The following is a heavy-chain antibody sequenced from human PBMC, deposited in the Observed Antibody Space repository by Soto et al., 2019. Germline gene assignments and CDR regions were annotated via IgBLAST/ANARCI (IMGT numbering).Heavy chain of an antibody. Sequence: SGPTLVNPTQTLTLTCTFSGFSLRTTGVGVGWIRQPPGKALEWLALIYWDDAKRYSPSLQSRLTITKDTSKNQVVLTMTNMDPVDTATYYFAHRQGRAKMTEQIFWLDPWGQGTLVTVSS. J-gene: IGHJ5*02. V-gene: IGHV2-5*02. CDR2: IYWDDAK. CDR1: GFSLRTTGVG. D-gene: IGHD1-26*01. CDR3: AHRQGRAKMTEQIFWLDP.